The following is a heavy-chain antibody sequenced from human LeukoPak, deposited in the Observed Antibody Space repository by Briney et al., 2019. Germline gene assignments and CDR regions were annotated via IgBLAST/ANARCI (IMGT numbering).Heavy chain of an antibody. J-gene: IGHJ3*02. CDR3: AIPYYDILTGYYYRDAFDI. CDR2: IIPIFGTA. CDR1: GGTFSSYA. D-gene: IGHD3-9*01. Sequence: SVKVSCKASGGTFSSYAISWVRQAPGQGLEWMGGIIPIFGTANYAQKFQGRVTITADKSTSTAYMELSSLRSEDTAVYYCAIPYYDILTGYYYRDAFDIWGQGTMVTVSS. V-gene: IGHV1-69*06.